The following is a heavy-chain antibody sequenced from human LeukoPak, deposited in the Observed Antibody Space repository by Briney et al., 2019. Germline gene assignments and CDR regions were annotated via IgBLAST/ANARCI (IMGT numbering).Heavy chain of an antibody. CDR3: ARGKCYSSSWYCYYYYMDV. J-gene: IGHJ6*03. Sequence: SETLSLTCSVSGGSFSNHFWSWVRQPAGEGLEWIGRIYPSGNTNYNPSLKSRVTISVDTSQNQFSLKLSSVTAADTAVYYCARGKCYSSSWYCYYYYMDVWGKGTTVTVSS. CDR1: GGSFSNHF. CDR2: IYPSGNT. V-gene: IGHV4-4*07. D-gene: IGHD6-13*01.